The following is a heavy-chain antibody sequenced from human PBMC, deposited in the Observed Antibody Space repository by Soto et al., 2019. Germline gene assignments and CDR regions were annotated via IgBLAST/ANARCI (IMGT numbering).Heavy chain of an antibody. D-gene: IGHD1-7*01. J-gene: IGHJ3*02. CDR2: ISAYNGNT. CDR1: GYTFTSYG. V-gene: IGHV1-18*01. Sequence: ASVKVSCKASGYTFTSYGISWVRQAPGQGLEWMGWISAYNGNTNYAQKLQGRVTMTTDTSTSTAYMELRSLRSDDTAVYYCARERGELELRDAFDIWGQGTMVTVSS. CDR3: ARERGELELRDAFDI.